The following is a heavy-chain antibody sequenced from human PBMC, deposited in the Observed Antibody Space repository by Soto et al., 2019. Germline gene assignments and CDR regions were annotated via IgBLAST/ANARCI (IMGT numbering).Heavy chain of an antibody. CDR2: YSGFT. V-gene: IGHV4-59*01. D-gene: IGHD4-17*01. CDR3: ARDYGDFSFFFDY. Sequence: SETLSLTCTVSGGSITTYQWSWIRQPPGKGLEWIGGYSGFTNYNPSLESRATISVDHSKNQFFLTLRSVTASDTAVYYCARDYGDFSFFFDYWGQGALVTVSS. CDR1: GGSITTYQ. J-gene: IGHJ4*02.